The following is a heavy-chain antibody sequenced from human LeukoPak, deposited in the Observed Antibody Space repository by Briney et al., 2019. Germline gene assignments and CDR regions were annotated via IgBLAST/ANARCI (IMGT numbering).Heavy chain of an antibody. Sequence: SETLSLTCTVSGGSISSYYWSWIRQPGGKGRAWIRRIYTSGSTNYNPSLKSRVTMSVDTSKNQFSLKLRSVTAAVPAVSCDSTNRGPYCSSTSCYPPSFDYWGQGTLVTVSS. CDR1: GGSISSYY. J-gene: IGHJ4*02. CDR3: STNRGPYCSSTSCYPPSFDY. V-gene: IGHV4-4*07. D-gene: IGHD2-2*01. CDR2: IYTSGST.